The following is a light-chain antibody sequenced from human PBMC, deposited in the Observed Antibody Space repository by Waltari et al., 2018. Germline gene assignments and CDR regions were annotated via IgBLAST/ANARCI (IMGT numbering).Light chain of an antibody. V-gene: IGKV3-15*01. Sequence: EIVMTQSPATLSVSPEEISTLPCRASQSVSSNLAWYQQKPGQAPRLLIYGASTRATGIPARFSGSGSGTEFTLTISSLQSEDFATYYCQQSYSNPRTFGLGTKVEIK. J-gene: IGKJ1*01. CDR1: QSVSSN. CDR2: GAS. CDR3: QQSYSNPRT.